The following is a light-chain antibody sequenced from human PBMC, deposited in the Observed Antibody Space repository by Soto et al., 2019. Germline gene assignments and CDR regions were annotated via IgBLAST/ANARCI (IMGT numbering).Light chain of an antibody. CDR2: GAS. CDR3: QQYNDWPLT. V-gene: IGKV3-15*01. J-gene: IGKJ3*01. Sequence: EIVMTQSPVTLSVSPGERATLSCRASQSVSSNLAWYQQQPGQAPRLLVYGASTRATDIPARFSGSGSGTEFPLTVSSLQSEDFAVYYCQQYNDWPLTFGPGTKVDF. CDR1: QSVSSN.